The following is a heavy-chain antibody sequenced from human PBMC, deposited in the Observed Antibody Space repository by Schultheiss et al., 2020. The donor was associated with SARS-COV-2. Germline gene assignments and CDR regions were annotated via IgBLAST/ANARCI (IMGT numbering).Heavy chain of an antibody. Sequence: GGSLRLSCAASGFTFSSYGMHWVRQAPGKGLEWVSVISGSGDNTYHADSVKGRFTISRDNAKNSLYLQMNSLRAEDTALYYCAKDITAARTYYYYGMDVWGQGTTVTVSS. D-gene: IGHD6-13*01. CDR3: AKDITAARTYYYYGMDV. CDR2: ISGSGDNT. V-gene: IGHV3-21*04. J-gene: IGHJ6*02. CDR1: GFTFSSYG.